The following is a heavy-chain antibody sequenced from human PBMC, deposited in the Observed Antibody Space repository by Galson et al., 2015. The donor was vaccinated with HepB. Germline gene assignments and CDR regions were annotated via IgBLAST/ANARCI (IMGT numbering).Heavy chain of an antibody. CDR2: ISYDGSNK. CDR1: GFTFSSYA. J-gene: IGHJ4*02. D-gene: IGHD2-2*01. Sequence: SLRLSCAASGFTFSSYAMHWVRQAPGKGLEWVAVISYDGSNKYYADSVKGRFTISRDNSKNTLYLQMNSLRAEDTAVYYCAREYQLLYFDYWGQGTLVTVSS. V-gene: IGHV3-30*04. CDR3: AREYQLLYFDY.